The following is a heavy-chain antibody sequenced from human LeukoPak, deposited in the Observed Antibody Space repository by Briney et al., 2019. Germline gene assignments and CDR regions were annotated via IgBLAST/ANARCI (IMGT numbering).Heavy chain of an antibody. CDR3: ARLIAAAGTSPLGNYYGMDV. CDR1: GGSISSSNW. D-gene: IGHD6-13*01. V-gene: IGHV4-4*02. CDR2: IYHSGST. J-gene: IGHJ6*02. Sequence: SETLSLTCAVSGGSISSSNWWSWVRQPPGKGLEWIGEIYHSGSTNYNPSLKSRVTISVDKSKNQFSLKLSSVTAADTAVYYCARLIAAAGTSPLGNYYGMDVWGQGTTVTVSS.